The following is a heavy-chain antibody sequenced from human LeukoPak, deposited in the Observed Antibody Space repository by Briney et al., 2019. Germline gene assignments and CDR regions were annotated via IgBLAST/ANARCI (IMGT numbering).Heavy chain of an antibody. D-gene: IGHD7-27*01. J-gene: IGHJ4*02. CDR1: GFTVSSNY. CDR3: AKDILNWEFDY. Sequence: GGSLRLSCAASGFTVSSNYMSWVRQAPGKGLEWVSVIYSGGSTYYADSVKGRFTISRDNSKNTLYLEMNRLRSEDTAAYYCAKDILNWEFDYWGQGTLVTVSS. CDR2: IYSGGST. V-gene: IGHV3-53*01.